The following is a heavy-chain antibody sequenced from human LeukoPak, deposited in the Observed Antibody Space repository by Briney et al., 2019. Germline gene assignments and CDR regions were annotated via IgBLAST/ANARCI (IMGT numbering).Heavy chain of an antibody. V-gene: IGHV3-33*01. Sequence: PGRSLRLSCAASGFTFSNYGMHWVRQAPGKGLEWVALIWYDGSNKYYVDSVQGRFTISRDNSKKTLYLQMKRLRADDTAVYFCARAGYCSGGNCHIVLDHYYYMDVWGKGTTVTVSS. CDR1: GFTFSNYG. CDR2: IWYDGSNK. J-gene: IGHJ6*03. D-gene: IGHD2-15*01. CDR3: ARAGYCSGGNCHIVLDHYYYMDV.